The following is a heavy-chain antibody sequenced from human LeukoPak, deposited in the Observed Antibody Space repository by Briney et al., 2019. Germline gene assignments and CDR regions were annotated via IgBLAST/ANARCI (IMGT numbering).Heavy chain of an antibody. Sequence: ASVKVSCKASGYTFTSYYMHWVRQAPGQGLEWMGIINPSGGSTSYAQKFQGRVTMTRDTSTSTVYMELSSLRSEDTAVYYCAASTVRGGMDVWGKGPRSPSPQ. CDR1: GYTFTSYY. V-gene: IGHV1-46*01. CDR3: AASTVRGGMDV. CDR2: INPSGGST. J-gene: IGHJ6*01. D-gene: IGHD3-10*01.